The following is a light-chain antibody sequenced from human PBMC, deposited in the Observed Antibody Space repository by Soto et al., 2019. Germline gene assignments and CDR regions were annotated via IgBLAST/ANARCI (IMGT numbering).Light chain of an antibody. CDR3: AAWDDSLNGRV. CDR2: SNN. CDR1: SSNIGSNT. J-gene: IGLJ1*01. V-gene: IGLV1-44*01. Sequence: QSVLTQPPSASGTPGQMVTISCSGSSSNIGSNTVNWYQQLPGTAPKLLIYSNNQRPSGVPDRFSGSKSGTSASLAISGLQSEDEADYYCAAWDDSLNGRVFGTGTKATVL.